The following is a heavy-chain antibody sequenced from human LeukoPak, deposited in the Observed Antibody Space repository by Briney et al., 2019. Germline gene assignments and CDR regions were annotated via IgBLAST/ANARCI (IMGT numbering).Heavy chain of an antibody. Sequence: SETLSLTCTVSGGSINGGVSYWGWIRQSPWKGLEWIGSAFYTGNTYYNPSLESRITIGVDTSRDQFTLKMKSVTASDTAVYFCARGRGQWLASRDWGQGILVTVSS. CDR2: AFYTGNT. CDR1: GGSINGGVSY. J-gene: IGHJ4*02. V-gene: IGHV4-39*01. D-gene: IGHD6-19*01. CDR3: ARGRGQWLASRD.